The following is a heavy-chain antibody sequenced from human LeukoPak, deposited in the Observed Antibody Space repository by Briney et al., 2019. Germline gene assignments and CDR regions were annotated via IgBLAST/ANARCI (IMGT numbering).Heavy chain of an antibody. J-gene: IGHJ3*02. CDR2: IKQDGSEK. CDR3: ATEVLWFGELLLDGPGAFDI. CDR1: GFTFDDYG. Sequence: PGGSLRLSCAASGFTFDDYGMSWVRQAPGKGLEWVANIKQDGSEKYYVDSVKGRFTISRDNAKNSLYLQMNSLRAEDTAVYYCATEVLWFGELLLDGPGAFDIWGQGTMVTVSS. D-gene: IGHD3-10*01. V-gene: IGHV3-7*01.